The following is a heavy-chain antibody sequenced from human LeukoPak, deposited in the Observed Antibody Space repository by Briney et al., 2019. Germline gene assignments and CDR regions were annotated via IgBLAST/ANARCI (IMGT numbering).Heavy chain of an antibody. V-gene: IGHV6-1*01. CDR2: TYYRFQWYN. Sequence: SQTLSLTCAISGDSVSNNNYAWNWIRQSPSRGLEWLGRTYYRFQWYNDYARSVMSRISVDPDTSKNQFSLHLSSVTPDDTAIYYCAGGYAFDVWGQGTMVTVSS. CDR1: GDSVSNNNYA. J-gene: IGHJ3*01. CDR3: AGGYAFDV.